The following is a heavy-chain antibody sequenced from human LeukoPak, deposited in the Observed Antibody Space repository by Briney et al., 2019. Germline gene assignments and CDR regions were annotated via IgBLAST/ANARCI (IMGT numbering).Heavy chain of an antibody. CDR1: GGSISSSSYY. CDR3: ARHPEYSSSWPPGSFFDY. V-gene: IGHV4-39*01. D-gene: IGHD6-13*01. CDR2: IYYSGST. J-gene: IGHJ4*02. Sequence: SETLSLTCTVSGGSISSSSYYWGWIRQPPGKGLEWIGSIYYSGSTYYNPSLKSRVTISVDTSKNQFSLKLSSVTAADTAVYYCARHPEYSSSWPPGSFFDYWGQGTLVTVSS.